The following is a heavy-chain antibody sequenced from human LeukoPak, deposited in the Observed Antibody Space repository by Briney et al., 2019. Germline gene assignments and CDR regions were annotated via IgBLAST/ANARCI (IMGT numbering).Heavy chain of an antibody. V-gene: IGHV4-39*01. CDR1: GGSISSSSYY. J-gene: IGHJ4*02. CDR3: ARPSRAAAGTFDY. D-gene: IGHD6-13*01. Sequence: PSETLSLTCTVSGGSISSSSYYWGWIRQPPGKGLEWIGSIYYSGSTYYNPSLKSRVTISVDTSKNQFSLKLSSVTAADTAVYYCARPSRAAAGTFDYWGQGTLATVSS. CDR2: IYYSGST.